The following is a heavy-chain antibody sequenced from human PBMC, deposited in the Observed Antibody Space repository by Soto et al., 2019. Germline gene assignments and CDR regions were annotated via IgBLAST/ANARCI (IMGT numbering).Heavy chain of an antibody. Sequence: SETLSLTCTVSGGSISSSSYYWGWIRKPPGKGLEWIGSIYYSGSTYYNPSLKSRVTISVDTSKNQFSLKLSSVTAADTAVYYCARRRNCSSTSCYGDYYYYYGMDVWGQGTTVTVSS. CDR2: IYYSGST. D-gene: IGHD2-2*01. J-gene: IGHJ6*02. CDR3: ARRRNCSSTSCYGDYYYYYGMDV. V-gene: IGHV4-39*01. CDR1: GGSISSSSYY.